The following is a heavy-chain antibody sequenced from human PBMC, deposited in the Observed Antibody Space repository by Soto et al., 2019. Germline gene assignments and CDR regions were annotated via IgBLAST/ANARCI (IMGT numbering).Heavy chain of an antibody. V-gene: IGHV1-69*06. CDR1: GGTFSSYA. CDR3: ARDCVGGSWYFDL. CDR2: IIPVYGAT. Sequence: QVQLVQSGAEVKKPGSSVKVSCTASGGTFSSYAISWVRQAPGQGLEWMGGIIPVYGATNSAQKFRGRVTITADKSTATAYKELSSLTSEDTSVDYCARDCVGGSWYFDLWGRGTLVTVAS. J-gene: IGHJ2*01. D-gene: IGHD3-16*01.